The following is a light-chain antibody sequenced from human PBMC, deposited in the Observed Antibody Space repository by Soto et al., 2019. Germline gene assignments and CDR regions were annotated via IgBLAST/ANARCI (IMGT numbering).Light chain of an antibody. J-gene: IGLJ2*01. CDR2: GNS. CDR1: SSNIGAGYD. CDR3: QSYDSSLRV. Sequence: QSVLTQPPSVSGAPGQRVTIPCTGTSSNIGAGYDVHWYQQLPGTAPKLLIYGNSNRPSGVPDRFSGSKSGTSASLAITGLQAEDEADYYCQSYDSSLRVFGGGTQLTVL. V-gene: IGLV1-40*01.